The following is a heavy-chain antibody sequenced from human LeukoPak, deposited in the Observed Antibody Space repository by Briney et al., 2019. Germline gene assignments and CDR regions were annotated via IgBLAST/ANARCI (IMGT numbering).Heavy chain of an antibody. Sequence: GGSLRLSCTASGFTFGDYAMSWVRQAPGKGLEWGAVISYDGSNKYYADSVKGRFTISRDNSKNTLYLQMNSLRAEDTAVYYCAKDPPRGYFDWLLFGGMDVWGKGTTVTVSS. V-gene: IGHV3-30*04. D-gene: IGHD3-9*01. J-gene: IGHJ6*04. CDR1: GFTFGDYA. CDR2: ISYDGSNK. CDR3: AKDPPRGYFDWLLFGGMDV.